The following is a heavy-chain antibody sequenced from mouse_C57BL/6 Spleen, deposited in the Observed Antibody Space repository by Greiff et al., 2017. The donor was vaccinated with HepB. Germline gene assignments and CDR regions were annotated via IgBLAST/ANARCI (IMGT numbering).Heavy chain of an antibody. D-gene: IGHD2-2*01. CDR1: GYAFTNYL. CDR2: INPGSGGT. V-gene: IGHV1-54*01. J-gene: IGHJ2*01. CDR3: ARSRGYDPFDY. Sequence: QVQLQQSGAELVRPGTSVKVSCKASGYAFTNYLIEWVKQRPGQGLEWIGVINPGSGGTNYNEKFKGKATLTADKSSSTAYMQLSSLTSEDSAVYFCARSRGYDPFDYWGQGTTLTVSS.